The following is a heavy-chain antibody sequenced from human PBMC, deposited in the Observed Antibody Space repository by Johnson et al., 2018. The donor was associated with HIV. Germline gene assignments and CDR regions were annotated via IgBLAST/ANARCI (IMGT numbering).Heavy chain of an antibody. J-gene: IGHJ3*02. Sequence: QVQLVESGGGVVQPGRSLRLSCAASGFTFSTYAMHWVRQAPGKGLEWVAAISYDGSNKYYADSVKGRFTISRDNSKNTLYLQMNSLRAEDTAVYYCASLSSSLFGAFDIWGQGTVVTVSS. V-gene: IGHV3-30*14. D-gene: IGHD6-13*01. CDR3: ASLSSSLFGAFDI. CDR2: ISYDGSNK. CDR1: GFTFSTYA.